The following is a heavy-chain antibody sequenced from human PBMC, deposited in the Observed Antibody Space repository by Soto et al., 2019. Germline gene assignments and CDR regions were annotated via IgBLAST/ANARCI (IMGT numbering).Heavy chain of an antibody. CDR3: ASFMYYYDSSGYWTAPQDAFDI. D-gene: IGHD3-22*01. V-gene: IGHV5-51*01. CDR1: GYSFTSYW. CDR2: IYPGDSDT. J-gene: IGHJ3*02. Sequence: GESLKISCKGSGYSFTSYWIGWVRQMPGKGLEWMGFIYPGDSDTRYSPSFQGQVTISADKSISTAYLQWSSLKASDTAMYYCASFMYYYDSSGYWTAPQDAFDIWGQGTMVTVSS.